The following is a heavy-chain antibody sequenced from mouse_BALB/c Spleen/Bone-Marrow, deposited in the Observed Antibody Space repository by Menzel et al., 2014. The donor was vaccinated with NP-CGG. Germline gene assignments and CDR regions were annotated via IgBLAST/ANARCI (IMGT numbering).Heavy chain of an antibody. CDR3: ARPGFRRRLDY. CDR1: GFTFSSYA. V-gene: IGHV5-9-1*01. D-gene: IGHD1-2*01. J-gene: IGHJ2*01. CDR2: ISSGGSYT. Sequence: EVKLVESGGGLVKPGGSLKLSCAASGFTFSSYAMSWVRQTPEKRLEWVATISSGGSYTYYPDSVKGRFTISRDNAKNPLYLQMSSRGSENTAIYYCARPGFRRRLDYGGKGPPLTFSS.